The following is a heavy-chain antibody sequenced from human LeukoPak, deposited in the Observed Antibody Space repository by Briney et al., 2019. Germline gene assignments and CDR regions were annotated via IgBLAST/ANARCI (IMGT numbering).Heavy chain of an antibody. CDR2: IVVGSRNT. V-gene: IGHV1-58*01. D-gene: IGHD3-16*01. J-gene: IGHJ4*02. Sequence: ASVKVSCKASGFTITSTAVQRVRQARGQRLEWIGWIVVGSRNTNYAQKFQERVTITRDMSTSTAYMELSSLRSEDTAVYYCAADLRGMGYFDYWGQGTLVTVSS. CDR3: AADLRGMGYFDY. CDR1: GFTITSTA.